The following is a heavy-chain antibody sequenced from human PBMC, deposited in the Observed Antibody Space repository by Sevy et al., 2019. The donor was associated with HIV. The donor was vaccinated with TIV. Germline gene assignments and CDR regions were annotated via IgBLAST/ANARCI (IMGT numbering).Heavy chain of an antibody. CDR1: GFTFSTYS. Sequence: GGSLRLSCAASGFTFSTYSMNWVRQAPGKGLEWVSYITTSSSTIYYADSVKGRFTISRDNAKNSLYLQMNSLRDEDTAVYYCARTDCTSGLCYKAFDYWGQGTLVTVSS. D-gene: IGHD2-8*01. CDR3: ARTDCTSGLCYKAFDY. CDR2: ITTSSSTI. V-gene: IGHV3-48*02. J-gene: IGHJ4*02.